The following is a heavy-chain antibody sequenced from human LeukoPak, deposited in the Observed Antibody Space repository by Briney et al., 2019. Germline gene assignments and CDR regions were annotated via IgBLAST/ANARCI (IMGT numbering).Heavy chain of an antibody. CDR3: ARGDSSGVGFDY. V-gene: IGHV1-24*01. J-gene: IGHJ4*02. D-gene: IGHD3-22*01. CDR2: FDPKDGEA. Sequence: ASVKVSCKVSGFTLSELSMHWVRQAPGKGLEWVGGFDPKDGEAVYAERFRGRVILTDDRPSNTAYMELRSLRSDDTAVYYCARGDSSGVGFDYWGQGTLVTVSS. CDR1: GFTLSELS.